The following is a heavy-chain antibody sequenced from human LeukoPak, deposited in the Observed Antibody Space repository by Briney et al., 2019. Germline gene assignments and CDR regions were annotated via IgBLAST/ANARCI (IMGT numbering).Heavy chain of an antibody. V-gene: IGHV3-33*08. D-gene: IGHD3-3*01. CDR2: IWNDGSKK. CDR1: GLSFSTFG. J-gene: IGHJ5*02. CDR3: ARDMGGYYLEFWFDP. Sequence: GGSLRLSCAASGLSFSTFGMHWARRAPGKGLEWVAVIWNDGSKKFYAESVKGRFTISRDNSKNTLYLQMNSLRAEDTAVYYCARDMGGYYLEFWFDPWGQGTLVTVSS.